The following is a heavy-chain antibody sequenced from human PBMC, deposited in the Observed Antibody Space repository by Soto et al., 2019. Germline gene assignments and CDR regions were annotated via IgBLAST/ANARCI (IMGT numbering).Heavy chain of an antibody. J-gene: IGHJ6*02. CDR3: ARGGTGSGYYYAMDV. V-gene: IGHV3-74*01. CDR2: INSDGSST. CDR1: GFTISSYW. Sequence: QPGGSLRLSCAASGFTISSYWMHWVRQAPGKGLVWVSRINSDGSSTHYADSVKGRFTISRDNAKNTLYLQVNSLRAEDTAVYYCARGGTGSGYYYAMDVWGQGTTVTVSS. D-gene: IGHD3-16*01.